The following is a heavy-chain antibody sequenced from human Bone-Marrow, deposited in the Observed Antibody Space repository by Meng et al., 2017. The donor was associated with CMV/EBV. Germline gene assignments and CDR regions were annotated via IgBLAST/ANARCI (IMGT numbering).Heavy chain of an antibody. CDR3: ARDGGSGLGLVFDI. J-gene: IGHJ3*02. D-gene: IGHD1-26*01. Sequence: SETLSLTCTVSGGSISSYYWTWIRQSPGKGLEWIGYFSDSGSTNYNPSLKHRVTILVDMSKKQFSLEMTSVTAADTAMYYCARDGGSGLGLVFDIWGQGRMVNVAS. CDR2: FSDSGST. CDR1: GGSISSYY. V-gene: IGHV4-59*01.